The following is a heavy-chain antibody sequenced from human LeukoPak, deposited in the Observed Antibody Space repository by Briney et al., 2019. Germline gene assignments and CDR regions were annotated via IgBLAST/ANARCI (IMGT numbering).Heavy chain of an antibody. D-gene: IGHD2-21*02. CDR3: ARVRVAYCGGDCYLAPFDY. CDR2: IIPIFGTA. V-gene: IGHV1-69*13. CDR1: GGTFSSYA. Sequence: SVKVSCKASGGTFSSYAISWVRQAPGQGLEWMGGIIPIFGTANYAQKFQGRVTFTADESTSTAYMELSSLRSEDTAVYYCARVRVAYCGGDCYLAPFDYWGQGTLVTVSS. J-gene: IGHJ4*02.